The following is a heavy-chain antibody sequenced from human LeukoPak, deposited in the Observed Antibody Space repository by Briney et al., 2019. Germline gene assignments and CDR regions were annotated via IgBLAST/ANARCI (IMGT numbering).Heavy chain of an antibody. CDR1: GGSISSYY. J-gene: IGHJ4*02. CDR2: IYYSGST. D-gene: IGHD4-23*01. CDR3: AGASARWELIFDY. V-gene: IGHV4-59*01. Sequence: SETLSLTCTVSGGSISSYYWSWIRQPPGKGLEWIGYIYYSGSTNYNPSLKSRVTISVDTSKNQFSLKLSSVTAADTAVYYCAGASARWELIFDYWGQGTLVTVSS.